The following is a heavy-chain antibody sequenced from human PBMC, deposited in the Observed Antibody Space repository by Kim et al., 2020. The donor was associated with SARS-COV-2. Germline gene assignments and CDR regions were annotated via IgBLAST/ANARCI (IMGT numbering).Heavy chain of an antibody. CDR3: ARTPWDFKYYYGMDG. Sequence: SETLSLTCTVSGGSISSYYWSWIRQPPGKGLEWIGYIYYSGSTNYNPSLKSRVTISADTSKNQFSLKLSSVTAADTAVYYCARTPWDFKYYYGMDGWGQGTTVTVSS. J-gene: IGHJ6*02. CDR2: IYYSGST. V-gene: IGHV4-59*12. CDR1: GGSISSYY. D-gene: IGHD1-26*01.